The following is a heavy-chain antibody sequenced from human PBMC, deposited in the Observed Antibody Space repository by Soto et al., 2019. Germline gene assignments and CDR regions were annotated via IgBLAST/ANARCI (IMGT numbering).Heavy chain of an antibody. CDR3: ARGGDGYNQAPIMPVIDY. CDR1: GYTFTSYG. Sequence: QVPLVQSGAEVKKPGASVKVSCKASGYTFTSYGISWVRQAPGQGLEWMGWISAYNGNTNYAQKLQGRVTMTTDTSTSTAYMELRSLRSDDTAVYYCARGGDGYNQAPIMPVIDYWGQGTLVTVSS. CDR2: ISAYNGNT. D-gene: IGHD5-12*01. J-gene: IGHJ4*02. V-gene: IGHV1-18*01.